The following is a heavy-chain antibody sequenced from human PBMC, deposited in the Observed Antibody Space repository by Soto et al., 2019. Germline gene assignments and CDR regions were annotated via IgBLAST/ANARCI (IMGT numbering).Heavy chain of an antibody. CDR1: EFTFSSYG. Sequence: QVQLVESGGGVVQPGRSLRLSCAASEFTFSSYGMHWVRQAAGKGLEGVAHISYDGSNKHYEDSVEGRFTISRDNSKNTLYLQMNSLRAEDSAVYYCAKDTYYHDSSGFYVFDSWGQGTLISVSS. CDR3: AKDTYYHDSSGFYVFDS. CDR2: ISYDGSNK. J-gene: IGHJ4*02. D-gene: IGHD3-22*01. V-gene: IGHV3-30*18.